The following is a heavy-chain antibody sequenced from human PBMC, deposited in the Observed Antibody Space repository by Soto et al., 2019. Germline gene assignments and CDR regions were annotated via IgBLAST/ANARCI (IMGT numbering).Heavy chain of an antibody. J-gene: IGHJ6*03. CDR1: GFTFSSYA. Sequence: GGSLRLSCAASGFTFSSYAMSWVRQAPGKGLEWVSTISSSGGSTYYADSVEGRFIISRDNSKNTLYLQMSSLRAEDTAVYYCARGGPFCGVCNLLYYYNYMDVWGKRTTGTLSS. CDR2: ISSSGGST. CDR3: ARGGPFCGVCNLLYYYNYMDV. V-gene: IGHV3-23*01. D-gene: IGHD2-8*01.